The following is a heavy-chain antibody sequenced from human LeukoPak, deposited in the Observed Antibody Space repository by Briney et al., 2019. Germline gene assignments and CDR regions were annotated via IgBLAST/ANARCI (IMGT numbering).Heavy chain of an antibody. CDR2: ISSSSNTI. CDR1: GFTFSYYS. V-gene: IGHV3-48*02. CDR3: ARDSASAGDYNYFYATDV. J-gene: IGHJ6*02. Sequence: GGSLRLSCAAPGFTFSYYSMNWVRQAPGKGLEWVSYISSSSNTIYYAGSVKGRFTISRDNAKNSLYLQMNSLRDEDTAMYYCARDSASAGDYNYFYATDVWGQGTTVTVSS. D-gene: IGHD6-13*01.